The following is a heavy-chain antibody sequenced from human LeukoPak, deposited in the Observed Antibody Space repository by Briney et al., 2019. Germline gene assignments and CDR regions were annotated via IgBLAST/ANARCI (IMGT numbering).Heavy chain of an antibody. V-gene: IGHV4-59*01. Sequence: SETLPLTCTVSGGSMNSYYWSWIRQPPGKGLEWIAYMYYTGSTNYNPSLRSRVTISVDTSKNQFSLKLSSVTAADTAVYYCARVKGSGSYFAFDIWGQGTMVTVSS. D-gene: IGHD3-10*01. CDR1: GGSMNSYY. CDR3: ARVKGSGSYFAFDI. CDR2: MYYTGST. J-gene: IGHJ3*02.